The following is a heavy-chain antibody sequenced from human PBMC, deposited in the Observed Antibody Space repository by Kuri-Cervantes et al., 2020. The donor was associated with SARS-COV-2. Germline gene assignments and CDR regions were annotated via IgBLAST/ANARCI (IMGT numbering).Heavy chain of an antibody. CDR1: GFPSSSYG. J-gene: IGHJ4*02. V-gene: IGHV3-33*08. D-gene: IGHD3-22*01. CDR2: IWYDGSNK. CDR3: ARDPTYYYDSSGYYRAWFFDY. Sequence: GGSLRLSCAASGFPSSSYGIHWVRQAPGKGLEWVAVIWYDGSNKYYADSVRGRFTISRDNSKNTLYLQMNSLRAEDTAVYYCARDPTYYYDSSGYYRAWFFDYWGQGTLVTVSS.